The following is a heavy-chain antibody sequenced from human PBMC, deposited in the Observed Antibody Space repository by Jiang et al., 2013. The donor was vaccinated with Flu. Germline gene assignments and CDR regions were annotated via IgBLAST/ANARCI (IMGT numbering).Heavy chain of an antibody. J-gene: IGHJ4*02. V-gene: IGHV4-34*01. CDR1: GGSFSGYY. Sequence: LLKPSETLSLTCAVYGGSFSGYYWSWIRQPPGKGLEWIGEINHSGSTNYNPSLKSRVTISVDTSKNQFSLKLSSVTAADTAVYYCARPSRERRFDYWGQGTLVTVSS. CDR2: INHSGST. CDR3: ARPSRERRFDY.